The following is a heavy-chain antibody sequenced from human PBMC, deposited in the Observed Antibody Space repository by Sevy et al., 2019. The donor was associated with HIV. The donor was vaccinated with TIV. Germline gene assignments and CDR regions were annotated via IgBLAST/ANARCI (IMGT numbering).Heavy chain of an antibody. J-gene: IGHJ4*02. D-gene: IGHD5-18*01. V-gene: IGHV3-66*01. CDR2: IYSDGTT. CDR3: ARGKSGYGYALYY. Sequence: GGSLRLSCAASGFTVNSNYMTWVRQAPGKGLEGVSVIYSDGTTYHADSVKDRFTISRDNFKNTLYLQMNSLRAEDTAVYYCARGKSGYGYALYYWGQGTLVTVSS. CDR1: GFTVNSNY.